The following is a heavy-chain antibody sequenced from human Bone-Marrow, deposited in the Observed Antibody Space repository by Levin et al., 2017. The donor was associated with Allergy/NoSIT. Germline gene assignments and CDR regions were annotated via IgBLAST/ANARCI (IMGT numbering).Heavy chain of an antibody. Sequence: SETLSLTCTVSGGSISSYYWSWIRQPPGKGLEWIGYIYYGGSTNYNPSLKRRVTISVDTSKNQFSLKLGSVTAADTAVYYCARGRRTGVTMVRGVLDYWGQGTLVTVSS. CDR3: ARGRRTGVTMVRGVLDY. D-gene: IGHD3-10*01. CDR1: GGSISSYY. V-gene: IGHV4-59*01. J-gene: IGHJ4*02. CDR2: IYYGGST.